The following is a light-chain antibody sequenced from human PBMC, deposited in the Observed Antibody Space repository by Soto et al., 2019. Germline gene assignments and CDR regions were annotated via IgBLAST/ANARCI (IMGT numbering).Light chain of an antibody. CDR3: QQYNNWPWT. CDR1: QSVSSN. V-gene: IGKV3-15*01. CDR2: GAS. J-gene: IGKJ1*01. Sequence: EIVMTQSPATLSVSPGERATLSCRASQSVSSNLAWYQQKSGQAPRLLIYGASTRATGIPARFSGSWSGTEFTLTISSLQSEDFALYYCQQYNNWPWTFGQGTKVEIK.